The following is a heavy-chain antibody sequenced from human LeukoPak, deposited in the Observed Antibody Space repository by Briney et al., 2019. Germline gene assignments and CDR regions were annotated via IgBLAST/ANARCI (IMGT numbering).Heavy chain of an antibody. CDR2: INHSGST. D-gene: IGHD3-10*01. J-gene: IGHJ4*02. CDR3: ARPRYGSGSLDS. CDR1: GESFSGHY. Sequence: PSETLSHTCAVYGESFSGHYWTWIRQPPGRGLEWIGEINHSGSTTSNPSLNNRVTISVDTSKNQFSLKLTSVTAADTAVYYCARPRYGSGSLDSWGQGTLVTVFS. V-gene: IGHV4-34*01.